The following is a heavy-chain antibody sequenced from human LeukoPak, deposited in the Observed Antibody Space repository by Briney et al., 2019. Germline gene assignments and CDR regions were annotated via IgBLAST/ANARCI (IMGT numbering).Heavy chain of an antibody. CDR1: GFTFSSYG. V-gene: IGHV3-33*06. Sequence: PGGSLRLSCVASGFTFSSYGMHWVRQAPGKGLEWVAVIWYDGSNKYYADSLKGRFTISRDNSKNMLYLQMNILRVEDTAVYYCAKDRYPYSSSSVHWFDPWGQGTLVTVSS. CDR3: AKDRYPYSSSSVHWFDP. J-gene: IGHJ5*02. CDR2: IWYDGSNK. D-gene: IGHD6-6*01.